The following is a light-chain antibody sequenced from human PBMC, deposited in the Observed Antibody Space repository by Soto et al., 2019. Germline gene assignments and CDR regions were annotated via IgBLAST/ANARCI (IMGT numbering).Light chain of an antibody. CDR3: LLSYSGTYV. V-gene: IGLV7-46*01. CDR2: DTS. Sequence: QAVVTQEPSLTVSPGGTVTLTCGSSTGTVTSGHYPYWFQQRPGQAPMTLIYDTSKQHSWTPARFSGSLLGGKAALTLSGAHHDDEAEYYCLLSYSGTYVFGTGTKLTVL. CDR1: TGTVTSGHY. J-gene: IGLJ1*01.